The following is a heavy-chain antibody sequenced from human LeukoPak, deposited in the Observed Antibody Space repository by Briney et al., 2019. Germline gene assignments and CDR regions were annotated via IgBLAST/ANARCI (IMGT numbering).Heavy chain of an antibody. V-gene: IGHV3-30*02. Sequence: GGSLRLSCAASGFTFSSYAMHWVRQAPGKGLEWVAFIRYDGNNKLYADSVKGRFTISRDNSKNTLYLHINSLRAEGTAVYYCVKDNPLDYWGQGTLVIVSS. CDR3: VKDNPLDY. D-gene: IGHD1-14*01. J-gene: IGHJ4*02. CDR1: GFTFSSYA. CDR2: IRYDGNNK.